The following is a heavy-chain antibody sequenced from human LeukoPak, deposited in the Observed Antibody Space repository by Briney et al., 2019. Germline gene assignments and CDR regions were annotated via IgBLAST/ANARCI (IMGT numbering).Heavy chain of an antibody. CDR1: GFTFSGYW. D-gene: IGHD4-17*01. J-gene: IGHJ5*02. CDR2: IKQDGSEK. V-gene: IGHV3-7*01. CDR3: ARVGADSVTTSEGSEFDP. Sequence: GSLRLSCAASGFTFSGYWMSWVRQAPGKGLEWVANIKQDGSEKYYVDSVKGRFTISRDNAKNSLYLQMNSLRAEDTAVYYCARVGADSVTTSEGSEFDPWGQGTLVTVSS.